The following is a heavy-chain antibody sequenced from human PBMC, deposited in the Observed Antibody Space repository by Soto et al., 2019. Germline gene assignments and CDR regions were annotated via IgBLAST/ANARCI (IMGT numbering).Heavy chain of an antibody. CDR3: AKGWSSSSGDDY. J-gene: IGHJ4*01. V-gene: IGHV3-30*18. CDR2: ISYDGSNK. CDR1: GFTFSSYG. Sequence: GGSLRLSCAASGFTFSSYGMHWVRQAPGKGLEWVAVISYDGSNKYYADSVKGRFTISRDNSKNTLYLQMNSLRAEDTAVYYCAKGWSSSSGDDYWGHGTLVTVSS. D-gene: IGHD6-6*01.